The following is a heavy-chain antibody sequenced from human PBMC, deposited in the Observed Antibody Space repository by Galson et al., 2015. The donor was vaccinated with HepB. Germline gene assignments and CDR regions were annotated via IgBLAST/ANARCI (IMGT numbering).Heavy chain of an antibody. Sequence: SVKVSCKASGGTFSSYTISWVRQAPGQGLEWMGRIIPILGIANYAQKFQGRVTITADKSTSTAYMELSSLRSEDTAVYYCAREQEPITIQFNAFDIWGQGTMVTVSS. CDR1: GGTFSSYT. J-gene: IGHJ3*02. CDR3: AREQEPITIQFNAFDI. V-gene: IGHV1-69*04. D-gene: IGHD3-10*01. CDR2: IIPILGIA.